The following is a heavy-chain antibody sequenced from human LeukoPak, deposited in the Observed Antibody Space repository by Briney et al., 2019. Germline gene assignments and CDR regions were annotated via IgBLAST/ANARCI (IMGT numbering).Heavy chain of an antibody. Sequence: ASVKVSCKASGYIFTNFGISWVRQARGQGLEWMGWISGYNGNTKYVQKFQGRVTMTTDTSTSTAYMELRSLRSDDTAVYYCARDAWGTKFDPWGQGTLVTVSS. V-gene: IGHV1-18*01. D-gene: IGHD1-1*01. CDR1: GYIFTNFG. J-gene: IGHJ5*02. CDR2: ISGYNGNT. CDR3: ARDAWGTKFDP.